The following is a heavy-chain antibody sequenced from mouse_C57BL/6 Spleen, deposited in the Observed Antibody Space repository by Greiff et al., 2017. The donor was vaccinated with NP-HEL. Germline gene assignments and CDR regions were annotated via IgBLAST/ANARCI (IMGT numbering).Heavy chain of an antibody. D-gene: IGHD1-1*01. CDR3: AIGSSYDWFAY. Sequence: QVQLQQPGAELVMPGASVKLSCKASGYTFTSYWMHWVKQRPGQGLEWIGEIDPSDSYTNYNQQFKGKSTVTVDTSSSTAYMQLSSLTSEDSAVYDCAIGSSYDWFAYWGQGTLVTVSA. V-gene: IGHV1-69*01. J-gene: IGHJ3*01. CDR2: IDPSDSYT. CDR1: GYTFTSYW.